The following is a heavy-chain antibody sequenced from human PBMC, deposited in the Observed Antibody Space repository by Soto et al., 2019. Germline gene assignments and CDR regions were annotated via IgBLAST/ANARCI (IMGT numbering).Heavy chain of an antibody. CDR3: GSYYSNYAPNYYMDV. V-gene: IGHV4-31*03. J-gene: IGHJ6*03. CDR2: IYYSGST. Sequence: TSETLSLTCTVSGGSISSGGYYWSWIRQHPGKGLEWIGYIYYSGSTYYNPSLKSRVTISVGTSKNQFSLKLSSVTAADTAVYYCGSYYSNYAPNYYMDVWGKGTTVTVSS. D-gene: IGHD4-4*01. CDR1: GGSISSGGYY.